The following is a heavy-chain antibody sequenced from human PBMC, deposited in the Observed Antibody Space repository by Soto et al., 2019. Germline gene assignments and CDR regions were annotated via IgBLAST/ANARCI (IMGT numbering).Heavy chain of an antibody. J-gene: IGHJ4*02. V-gene: IGHV4-39*01. CDR3: ARHGSGSYRPSYY. CDR1: GGSISSSSYY. CDR2: IYYSGST. Sequence: QLQLQESGPGLVKPSETLSLTCTVSGGSISSSSYYWGWIRQPPGKGLEWIGSIYYSGSTYYNPSLKSRVTISVDTSKNQFSLKLSSVTAADTAVYYCARHGSGSYRPSYYWGQGTLVTVSS. D-gene: IGHD3-10*01.